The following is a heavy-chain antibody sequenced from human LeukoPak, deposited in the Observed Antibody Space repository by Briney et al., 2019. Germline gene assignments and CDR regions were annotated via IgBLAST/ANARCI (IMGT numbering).Heavy chain of an antibody. J-gene: IGHJ4*02. V-gene: IGHV4-38-2*01. D-gene: IGHD6-19*01. CDR3: ARMYSSGWQDDY. Sequence: SETLSLTCAVSGYSISSGYYWGWIRQPPGKGLEWIGSIYHSGSTYYNPSLKSRVTMSVDTSKNQFSLKLSSVTAADTAVYYCARMYSSGWQDDYWGQGTLVTVSS. CDR2: IYHSGST. CDR1: GYSISSGYY.